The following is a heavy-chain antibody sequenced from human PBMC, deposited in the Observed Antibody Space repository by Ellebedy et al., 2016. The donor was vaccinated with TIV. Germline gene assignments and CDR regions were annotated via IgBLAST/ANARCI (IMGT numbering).Heavy chain of an antibody. J-gene: IGHJ4*02. CDR3: AASSVGNIHDY. V-gene: IGHV3-23*01. D-gene: IGHD3-22*01. Sequence: GGSLRLSCAASGFTFGDSAMTWVRQAPGKGLEWVSVIGGGGHTGYYADSVKGRFTISRDNSKNTLYLQMNSLRAEDTAVYYCAASSVGNIHDYWGQGILVTVSS. CDR1: GFTFGDSA. CDR2: IGGGGHTG.